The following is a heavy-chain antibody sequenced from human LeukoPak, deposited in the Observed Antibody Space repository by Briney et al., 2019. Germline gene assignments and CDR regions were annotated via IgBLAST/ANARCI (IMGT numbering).Heavy chain of an antibody. V-gene: IGHV1-8*01. D-gene: IGHD3-10*01. CDR3: ARRDYSASGNPFYYYYMDV. CDR2: MNPKSGNT. Sequence: VASVKVSCKASGYSFTTYDINWVRQATGQGLEWMGWMNPKSGNTGYAQMFQGRVTMTRNTSISTAYMELSSLRSEDTAVYYCARRDYSASGNPFYYYYMDVWGKGTTVTISS. CDR1: GYSFTTYD. J-gene: IGHJ6*03.